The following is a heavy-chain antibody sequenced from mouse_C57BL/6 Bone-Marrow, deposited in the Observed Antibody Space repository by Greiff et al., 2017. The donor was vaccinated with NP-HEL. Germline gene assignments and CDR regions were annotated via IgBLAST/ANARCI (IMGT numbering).Heavy chain of an antibody. CDR2: IYPGDGDT. CDR3: ARGGLRGCAY. J-gene: IGHJ3*01. CDR1: GYAFSSSW. Sequence: VQLQQSGPELVKPGASVKISCKASGYAFSSSWLNWVKQRPGKGLEWIGRIYPGDGDTNYNGKFKGKATLTADKSSSTAYMQLSSLTSEDSAVYFCARGGLRGCAYWGQGTLVTVSA. V-gene: IGHV1-82*01. D-gene: IGHD1-1*01.